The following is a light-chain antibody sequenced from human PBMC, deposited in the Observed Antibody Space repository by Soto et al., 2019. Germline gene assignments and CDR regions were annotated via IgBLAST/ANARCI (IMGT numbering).Light chain of an antibody. CDR1: QAIASNY. CDR3: HQYSTLPIT. CDR2: GNS. V-gene: IGKV3-20*01. Sequence: EIVLTQSPDTLSLSPGEGATLSCRTSQAIASNYLAWYQQRVGEAPRLLISGNSRRAAGVPDRFSGGGSGTDFPLTISRLEPEDSAVYFCHQYSTLPITFGQGTRLMI. J-gene: IGKJ5*01.